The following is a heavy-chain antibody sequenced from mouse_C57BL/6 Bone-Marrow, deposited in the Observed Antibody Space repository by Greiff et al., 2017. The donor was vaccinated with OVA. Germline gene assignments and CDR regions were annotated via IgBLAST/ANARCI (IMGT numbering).Heavy chain of an antibody. J-gene: IGHJ4*01. CDR2: INPNNGGT. D-gene: IGHD4-1*01. CDR3: ARGRTGTDYYAMDY. Sequence: EVQLQQSGPELVKPGASVKISCKASGYTFTDYYMNWVKQSHGKSLEWIGDINPNNGGTSYNQKFKGKATLTVDKSSSTAYMELRSLTSEDSAVYYCARGRTGTDYYAMDYWGQGTSVTVSS. V-gene: IGHV1-26*01. CDR1: GYTFTDYY.